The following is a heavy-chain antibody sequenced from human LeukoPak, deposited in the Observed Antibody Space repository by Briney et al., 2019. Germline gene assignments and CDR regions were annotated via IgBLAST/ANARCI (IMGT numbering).Heavy chain of an antibody. J-gene: IGHJ4*02. CDR1: GGSISSSSYY. CDR3: ARSRGWLQSHPLGY. D-gene: IGHD5-24*01. V-gene: IGHV4-39*07. CDR2: IYYSGST. Sequence: PSETLSLTCTVSGGSISSSSYYWGWLRQPPGKGLEWIGSIYYSGSTYYNPSLKSRVTLSVDTSKNQFSPKLSSVTAADTAVYYCARSRGWLQSHPLGYWGQGTLVTVSS.